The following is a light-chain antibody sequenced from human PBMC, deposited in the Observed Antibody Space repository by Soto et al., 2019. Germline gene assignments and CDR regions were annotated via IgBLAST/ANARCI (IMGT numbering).Light chain of an antibody. CDR1: SGHSSYA. CDR3: QTWGTGINYV. CDR2: VNSDGSH. Sequence: QSVLTQSPSASASLGASVKLTCTLSSGHSSYAIAWHQQQPEKGPRYLMKVNSDGSHTKGDGIPDRFSGSSSGAERYLIISSLQSEDEADYYSQTWGTGINYVFGTGTKVTVL. J-gene: IGLJ1*01. V-gene: IGLV4-69*01.